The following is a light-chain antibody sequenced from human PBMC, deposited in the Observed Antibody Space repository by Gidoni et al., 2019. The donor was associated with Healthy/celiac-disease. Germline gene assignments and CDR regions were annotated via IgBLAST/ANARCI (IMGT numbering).Light chain of an antibody. J-gene: IGKJ2*01. CDR3: QQLNSYPT. CDR2: AAS. V-gene: IGKV1-9*01. CDR1: QGISSY. Sequence: DIQLTQSPSFLSASVGDRVTITCRASQGISSYLAWYQQKPGKAPKLLIYAASTLQSGVPSRFSGRGSGTEFTLTISSLQPEDFATYYCQQLNSYPTFGQGTKLEI.